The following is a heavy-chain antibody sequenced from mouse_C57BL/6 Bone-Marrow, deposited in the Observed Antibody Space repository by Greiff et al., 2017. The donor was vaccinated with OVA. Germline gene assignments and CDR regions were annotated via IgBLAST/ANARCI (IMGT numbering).Heavy chain of an antibody. D-gene: IGHD2-12*01. J-gene: IGHJ1*03. Sequence: EVQVVESGGGLVQPGGSLKLSCAASGFTFSDYYMYWVRQTPEKRLEWVAYISNGGGSTYYPDTVKGRFTMSRDNAKNTLYLQMIRLKSEDAAMYYCARHDYSGYFDVWGTGTTVTVSS. CDR3: ARHDYSGYFDV. V-gene: IGHV5-12*01. CDR1: GFTFSDYY. CDR2: ISNGGGST.